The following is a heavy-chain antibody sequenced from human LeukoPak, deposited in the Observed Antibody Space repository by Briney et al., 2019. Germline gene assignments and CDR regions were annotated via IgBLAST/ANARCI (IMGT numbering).Heavy chain of an antibody. CDR2: ISSSSSYI. CDR1: GFTFSSYS. CDR3: AREGANDAFDI. J-gene: IGHJ3*02. V-gene: IGHV3-21*01. Sequence: PGGSLRLSCAASGFTFSSYSMNWVRQAPGKGLEWVSSISSSSSYIYYADSVKGRFPISRDNAKNSLYLQMNSLRAEDTAVYYCAREGANDAFDIWGQGTMVTVSS. D-gene: IGHD1-26*01.